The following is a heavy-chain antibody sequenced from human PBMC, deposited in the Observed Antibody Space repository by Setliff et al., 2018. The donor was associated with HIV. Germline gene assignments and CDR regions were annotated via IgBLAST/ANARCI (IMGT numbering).Heavy chain of an antibody. Sequence: PGGSLRLSCAASGFTFSYFAMHWVRQAPGKGLEWVAVISYDGNVKYYADSVKGRFTISRDNSKNTLYVQMNSLRPEDTAVYFCAREWNGGYDYWGQGTLVTVSS. CDR2: ISYDGNVK. D-gene: IGHD2-8*01. J-gene: IGHJ4*02. V-gene: IGHV3-30*04. CDR3: AREWNGGYDY. CDR1: GFTFSYFA.